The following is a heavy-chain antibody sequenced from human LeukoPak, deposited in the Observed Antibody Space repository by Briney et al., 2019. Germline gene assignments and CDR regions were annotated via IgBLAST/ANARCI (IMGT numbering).Heavy chain of an antibody. CDR3: ARLPSGNYYDSRD. CDR1: GFTFSSNW. V-gene: IGHV3-74*01. D-gene: IGHD3-22*01. Sequence: PGGSLRLSCAASGFTFSSNWMHWVRQAPGKGLVWVSRINEDGSTTNYADSVKGRFTISRDNAKNSLYLQMNSLRAEDTAVYYCARLPSGNYYDSRDWGQGTLVTVSS. J-gene: IGHJ4*02. CDR2: INEDGSTT.